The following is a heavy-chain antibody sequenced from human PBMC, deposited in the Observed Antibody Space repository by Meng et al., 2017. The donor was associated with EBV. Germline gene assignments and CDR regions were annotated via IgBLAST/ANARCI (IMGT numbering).Heavy chain of an antibody. D-gene: IGHD6-19*01. Sequence: QVQLVQSGAEVKKPGASVKVSCKASGYTFTSYYMHWVRQAPGQGLEWMGIINPSGGSTSYAQKFQGRVTMTRDTSTSTVYMEPSSLRSEDTAVYYCARDPAGAVAGTHFDYWGQGTLVTVSS. CDR3: ARDPAGAVAGTHFDY. CDR2: INPSGGST. J-gene: IGHJ4*02. CDR1: GYTFTSYY. V-gene: IGHV1-46*01.